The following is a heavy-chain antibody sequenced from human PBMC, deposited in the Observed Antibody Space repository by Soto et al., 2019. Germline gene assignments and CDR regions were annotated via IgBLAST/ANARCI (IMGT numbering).Heavy chain of an antibody. CDR3: VTGDHLVR. D-gene: IGHD4-17*01. CDR1: GYTFTGYY. Sequence: RASVKVSCKTSGYTFTGYYLNWVRKAPGRGLEWGGWINPKTGDKNNAQKFQGRVTMTTDTSISTGYMELSGLKSDDTAVYYCVTGDHLVRWGQGTRVTVSS. CDR2: INPKTGDK. J-gene: IGHJ4*02. V-gene: IGHV1-2*02.